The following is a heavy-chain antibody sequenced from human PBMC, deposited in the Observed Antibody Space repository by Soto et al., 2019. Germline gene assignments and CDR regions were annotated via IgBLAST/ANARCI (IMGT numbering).Heavy chain of an antibody. D-gene: IGHD2-21*02. CDR3: ARGGPIAVVTASFDN. J-gene: IGHJ4*02. CDR2: IHPSGGGT. CDR1: GYTFNTYY. V-gene: IGHV1-46*02. Sequence: QVQLVQSGAEVRKPGASVKVSCKPSGYTFNTYYLHWLRQAPGQALEWMGVIHPSGGGTTYAQKFRGSGTVSRDTATTTVFMALSSLRSGDTAVYTWARGGPIAVVTASFDNWGPGTVVTVSS.